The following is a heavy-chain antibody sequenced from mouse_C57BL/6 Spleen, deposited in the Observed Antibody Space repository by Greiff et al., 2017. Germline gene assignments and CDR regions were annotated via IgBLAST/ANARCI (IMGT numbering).Heavy chain of an antibody. V-gene: IGHV1-26*01. CDR2: INPNNGGT. CDR1: GYTFTDYY. D-gene: IGHD3-3*01. CDR3: ARWGRAWFAY. J-gene: IGHJ3*01. Sequence: VQLQQSGPELVKPGASVKIPCKASGYTFTDYYMNWVKQSHGKSLEWIGDINPNNGGTSYNQKFKGKATLTVDKSSSTAYMELRSLTSEDSAVYYCARWGRAWFAYWGQGTLVTVSA.